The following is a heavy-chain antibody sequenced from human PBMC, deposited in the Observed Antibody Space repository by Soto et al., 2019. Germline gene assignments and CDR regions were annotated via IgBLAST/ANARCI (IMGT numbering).Heavy chain of an antibody. V-gene: IGHV3-23*01. D-gene: IGHD3-10*01. J-gene: IGHJ4*02. CDR1: GFTFSSYA. Sequence: GGSLRLSCAASGFTFSSYAMSWVRQAPGKGLEWVSAISGSGGSTYYADSEKGRFTISRDTSKNPLYLQMNSLRAGDTGVYYGANPRDASGCYYEYYFDYWGQGTLVTVS. CDR3: ANPRDASGCYYEYYFDY. CDR2: ISGSGGST.